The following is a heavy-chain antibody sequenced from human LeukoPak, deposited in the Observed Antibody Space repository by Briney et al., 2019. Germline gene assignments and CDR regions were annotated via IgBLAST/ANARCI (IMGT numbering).Heavy chain of an antibody. CDR1: GYTFTSYG. CDR3: ARDSYYDILTGYPNWFDP. CDR2: ISAYNGNT. V-gene: IGHV1-18*01. J-gene: IGHJ5*02. D-gene: IGHD3-9*01. Sequence: SVKVSCKASGYTFTSYGISWVRQAPGQGLEWMGWISAYNGNTNYAQKLQGRVTMTTDTSTSTAYMELRSLRSDDTAVYYCARDSYYDILTGYPNWFDPWGQGTLVTVSS.